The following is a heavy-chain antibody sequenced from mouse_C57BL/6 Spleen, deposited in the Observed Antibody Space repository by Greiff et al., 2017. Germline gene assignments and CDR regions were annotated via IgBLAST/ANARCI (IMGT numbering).Heavy chain of an antibody. V-gene: IGHV3-6*01. CDR2: ISYDGSN. CDR3: AREGYGNPDYYAMDY. D-gene: IGHD2-10*02. Sequence: EVKLVESGPGLVKPSQSLSLTCSVTGYSITSGYYWNWIRQFPGNKLEWMGYISYDGSNNYNPSLKNRISITRDTSKNQFFLKLNSVTTEDTATYDCAREGYGNPDYYAMDYWGQGTSVTVSS. CDR1: GYSITSGYY. J-gene: IGHJ4*01.